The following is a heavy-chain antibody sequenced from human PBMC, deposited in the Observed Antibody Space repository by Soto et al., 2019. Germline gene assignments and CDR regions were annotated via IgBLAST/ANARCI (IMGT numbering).Heavy chain of an antibody. J-gene: IGHJ4*02. D-gene: IGHD3-3*01. V-gene: IGHV3-30*18. CDR3: AKVYPREYIWRGLDN. CDR1: GFTLTSYG. CDR2: ISYDGDTK. Sequence: QVQLVEYGGGVVQPGRSLRLSCAASGFTLTSYGIHWVRQAPGKGLEWVAVISYDGDTKYYTDSVRGRFTISRDNSKNTLYLQMNSLRAEDTAVYYCAKVYPREYIWRGLDNWGQGTLVTVSS.